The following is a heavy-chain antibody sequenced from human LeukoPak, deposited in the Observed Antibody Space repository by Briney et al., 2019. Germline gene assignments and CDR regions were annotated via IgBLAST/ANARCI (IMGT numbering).Heavy chain of an antibody. Sequence: GGSLRLSCAASGFTFSNAWMSWVRQAPGKGLEWVAVISYDGSNKYYADSVKGRFTISRDNSKNTLYLQMNSLRAEDTAVYYCAREGMDTAMAQYYYYYGMDVWGQGTTVTVSS. D-gene: IGHD5-18*01. CDR3: AREGMDTAMAQYYYYYGMDV. CDR2: ISYDGSNK. V-gene: IGHV3-30-3*01. CDR1: GFTFSNAW. J-gene: IGHJ6*02.